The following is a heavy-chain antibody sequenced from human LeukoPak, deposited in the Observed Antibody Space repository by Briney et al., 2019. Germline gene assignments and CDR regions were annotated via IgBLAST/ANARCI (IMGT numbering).Heavy chain of an antibody. CDR3: ARVHCSGGSCYSYSYNYYMDV. CDR2: ISAYNGNT. J-gene: IGHJ6*03. D-gene: IGHD2-15*01. CDR1: GYTFTSYG. V-gene: IGHV1-18*01. Sequence: GASVKVSCKASGYTFTSYGISWVRQAPGQGLEWMGWISAYNGNTNYAQKLQGRVTMTTDTSTSTAYMELRSLRSDDTAVYYCARVHCSGGSCYSYSYNYYMDVWGKGTTVTISS.